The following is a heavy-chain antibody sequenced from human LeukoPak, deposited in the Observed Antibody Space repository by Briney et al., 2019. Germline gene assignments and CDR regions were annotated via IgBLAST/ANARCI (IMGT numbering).Heavy chain of an antibody. Sequence: GGSLRLSCAASGFTFSSYWMSWVRQAPGKGLEWVANIKQDGSEKYYVDSVKGRFTISRDNAKNSLYLQMNSLRAEDTAVYYCARGGYGYFDWLAIPFFDYWGQGTLVTVSS. V-gene: IGHV3-7*01. D-gene: IGHD3-9*01. CDR1: GFTFSSYW. CDR3: ARGGYGYFDWLAIPFFDY. J-gene: IGHJ4*02. CDR2: IKQDGSEK.